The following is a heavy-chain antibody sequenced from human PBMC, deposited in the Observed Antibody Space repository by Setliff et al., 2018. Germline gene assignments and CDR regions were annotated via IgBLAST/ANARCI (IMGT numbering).Heavy chain of an antibody. J-gene: IGHJ4*02. D-gene: IGHD3-9*01. V-gene: IGHV4-4*07. CDR3: ARGYYDILTGYYIGY. CDR2: IYIGGSA. Sequence: PSETLSLTCTVSGGSISSYYWSWIRQPAGKGLEWIGHIYIGGSANYNPSLKSRVTMSIDTSKNQFSLKLNSVTAADMAVYYCARGYYDILTGYYIGYWGQGTLVTVSS. CDR1: GGSISSYY.